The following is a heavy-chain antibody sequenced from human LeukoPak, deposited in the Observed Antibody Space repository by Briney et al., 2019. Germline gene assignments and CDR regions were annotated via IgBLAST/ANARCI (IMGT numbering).Heavy chain of an antibody. V-gene: IGHV3-23*01. D-gene: IGHD6-13*01. CDR2: ISGSGGST. Sequence: GGSLRLSCAASGFTFSTYAMSWVRQAPGKGLEWVSAISGSGGSTYYADSVKGRFTISRDNSKNTLFLQMNSLRAEDTAVYYCAITCIAAAARQGYWGHGTLVTVCS. CDR1: GFTFSTYA. CDR3: AITCIAAAARQGY. J-gene: IGHJ4*01.